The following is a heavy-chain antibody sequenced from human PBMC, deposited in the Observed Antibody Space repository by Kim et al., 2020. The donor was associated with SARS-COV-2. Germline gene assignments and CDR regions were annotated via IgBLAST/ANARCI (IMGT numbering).Heavy chain of an antibody. Sequence: SETLSLTCTVSDGSISSSGYYWGWIRQPPGKGLEWIGSVSYVGSSFYNSSLKSRVTISVDTSKNQFSLKLSSVTAADTAMYYCARHYPGAPRYMDVWGKG. CDR2: VSYVGSS. V-gene: IGHV4-39*01. J-gene: IGHJ6*03. D-gene: IGHD3-10*01. CDR1: DGSISSSGYY. CDR3: ARHYPGAPRYMDV.